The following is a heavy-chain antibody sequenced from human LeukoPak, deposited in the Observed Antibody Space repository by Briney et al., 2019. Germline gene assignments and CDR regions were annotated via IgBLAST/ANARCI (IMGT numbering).Heavy chain of an antibody. Sequence: GGSLRLSCTASGFTFSTYWINWVRQSPGKGLVWVALINGDGSTTTHADSVKGRSTISRDNAKNTAYLQMNSLRDEDTAVYFCARDYAGSPDYWGQGTPVTVSA. CDR1: GFTFSTYW. CDR3: ARDYAGSPDY. CDR2: INGDGSTT. J-gene: IGHJ4*02. V-gene: IGHV3-74*03. D-gene: IGHD3-10*01.